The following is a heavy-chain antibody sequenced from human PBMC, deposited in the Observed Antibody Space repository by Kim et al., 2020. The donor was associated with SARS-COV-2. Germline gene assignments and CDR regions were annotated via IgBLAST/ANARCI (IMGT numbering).Heavy chain of an antibody. CDR2: ISSSSSYI. J-gene: IGHJ4*02. V-gene: IGHV3-21*01. CDR1: GFTFSSYS. Sequence: GGSLRLSCAASGFTFSSYSMNWVRQAPGKGLEWVSSISSSSSYIYYAGSVKGRLTISRDNAKNSLYPQMNSLRAEDTAVYYCARDYYYDSSGLDYWGQGTLVTVSS. D-gene: IGHD3-22*01. CDR3: ARDYYYDSSGLDY.